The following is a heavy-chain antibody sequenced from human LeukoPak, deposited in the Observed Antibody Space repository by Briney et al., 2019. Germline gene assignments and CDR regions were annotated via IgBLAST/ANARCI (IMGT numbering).Heavy chain of an antibody. CDR2: IIPIFGTA. CDR1: GGTFSSYA. V-gene: IGHV1-69*05. Sequence: SVKVSCKASGGTFSSYAISWVRQAPGQGLEWMGGIIPIFGTANYAQKFQGRVTITTDESTSTAYMELSSLRSEDTAVYYCASGSIFGYYFDYWGQGTLVTVSS. J-gene: IGHJ4*02. CDR3: ASGSIFGYYFDY. D-gene: IGHD3-3*01.